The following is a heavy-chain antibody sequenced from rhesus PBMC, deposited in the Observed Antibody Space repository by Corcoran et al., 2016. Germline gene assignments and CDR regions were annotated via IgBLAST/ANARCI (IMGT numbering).Heavy chain of an antibody. V-gene: IGHV1-180*01. D-gene: IGHD4-29*01. CDR1: GYTFTSYY. CDR3: TRVRGSSYFDY. CDR2: ITQYKGNK. Sequence: QVQLVQSGAEIKQPGASVKLSCQASGYTFTSYYMHWVIQAPGQGLEWMRQITQYKGNKGYEQQFVGRVTITTDTSKSTGYMELSSLRSEDTAVYYCTRVRGSSYFDYWGQGVLVTVSS. J-gene: IGHJ4*01.